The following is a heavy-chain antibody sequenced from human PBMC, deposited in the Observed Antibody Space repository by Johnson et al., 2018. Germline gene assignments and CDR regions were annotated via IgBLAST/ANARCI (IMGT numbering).Heavy chain of an antibody. Sequence: QVQLVESGGGVVQPGTSLRLSCAASGFNFYDYAIHWLRQAPGKGLEWVTHISYDGSDKYYAESVKGRFTISRENYKNTVFLHMNRLTSEDAAVYYCARVLVVYDVWSGFYGMDLWGQGTTVTVSS. D-gene: IGHD3-3*01. CDR1: GFNFYDYA. J-gene: IGHJ6*02. CDR3: ARVLVVYDVWSGFYGMDL. CDR2: ISYDGSDK. V-gene: IGHV3-30*01.